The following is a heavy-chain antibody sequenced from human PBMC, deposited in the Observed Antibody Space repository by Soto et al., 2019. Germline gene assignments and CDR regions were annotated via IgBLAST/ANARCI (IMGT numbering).Heavy chain of an antibody. D-gene: IGHD1-26*01. Sequence: QVQLRESGPRLVKPSETLSLTCTVSGGSMSPYFWSWTRQSPGKGLEWIGYIYYSGTTNYNPSFKSRVTTLLDTSKNQFSLKLVSLTAADTAFYYCARGRGGTYDAFDIWGPGALVTVSS. V-gene: IGHV4-59*01. CDR1: GGSMSPYF. J-gene: IGHJ3*02. CDR2: IYYSGTT. CDR3: ARGRGGTYDAFDI.